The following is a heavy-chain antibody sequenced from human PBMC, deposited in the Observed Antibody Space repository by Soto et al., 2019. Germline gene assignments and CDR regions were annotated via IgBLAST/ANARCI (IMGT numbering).Heavy chain of an antibody. CDR1: GFTFSNYG. CDR3: VKKFDDRRTTFWFDT. D-gene: IGHD4-17*01. CDR2: IRNTIDDT. Sequence: EVQLSESGGDLVQPGGSLRLSCAASGFTFSNYGMTWVRQAPGKGLEWVSSIRNTIDDTYYADSVEGRFTISRDNSKNTLYLQMNDLRAEDTAMYYCVKKFDDRRTTFWFDTWGQGTLVTVSS. V-gene: IGHV3-23*01. J-gene: IGHJ5*02.